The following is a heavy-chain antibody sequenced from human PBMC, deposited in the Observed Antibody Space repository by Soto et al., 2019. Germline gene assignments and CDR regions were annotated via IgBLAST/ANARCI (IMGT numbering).Heavy chain of an antibody. CDR3: ARDQTFPDY. Sequence: QVQLLQSGAEVKKPGASVKVSCKASGYTFSTYGITWVRQDPGQGLEWMGWTSANNDNTNYVQKFRGRVTMTTDTSTSTAYLELRSQRSDDTAVYYCARDQTFPDYWGQGTLVTVSS. CDR1: GYTFSTYG. D-gene: IGHD3-3*02. CDR2: TSANNDNT. V-gene: IGHV1-18*01. J-gene: IGHJ4*02.